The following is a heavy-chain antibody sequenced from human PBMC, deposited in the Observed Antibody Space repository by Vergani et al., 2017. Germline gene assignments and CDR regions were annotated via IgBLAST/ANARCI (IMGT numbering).Heavy chain of an antibody. CDR3: ARDHYYDSSGANWFDP. Sequence: QVQLVQSGAEVKKPGASVKVSCKASGYTFTSYDINWVRQATGQGLEWMGWMNPNSGNTGYAQKFQGRVTMTRNTSISTAYMELSSLRSEDTAVYYCARDHYYDSSGANWFDPWGQGTLVTVSS. CDR2: MNPNSGNT. D-gene: IGHD3-22*01. V-gene: IGHV1-8*01. J-gene: IGHJ5*02. CDR1: GYTFTSYD.